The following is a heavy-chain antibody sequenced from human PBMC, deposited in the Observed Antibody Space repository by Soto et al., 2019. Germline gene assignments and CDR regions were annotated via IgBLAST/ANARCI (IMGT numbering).Heavy chain of an antibody. D-gene: IGHD2-2*01. V-gene: IGHV3-48*02. CDR2: IGTDTITR. Sequence: GGSLSLSCTASGVTISAHTKNWVCLAQSQGKERVSSIGTDTITRHSPVSVKGPFTISRDNANNSRYLQMDKMRDEDTAVYYCAREKPDNDCSSTSGMSPLDSWGQGSLVPSPQ. CDR1: GVTISAHT. CDR3: AREKPDNDCSSTSGMSPLDS. J-gene: IGHJ4*02.